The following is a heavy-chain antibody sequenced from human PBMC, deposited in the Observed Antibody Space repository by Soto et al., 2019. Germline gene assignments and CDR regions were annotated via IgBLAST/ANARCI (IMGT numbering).Heavy chain of an antibody. CDR3: TKDTGYLSMDA. D-gene: IGHD6-25*01. V-gene: IGHV3-23*01. J-gene: IGHJ6*02. CDR2: ISGTGSRT. Sequence: GGSLRLSCAASGFTFNTNAMSWVRQAPGKGLEWVSSISGTGSRTYYADSVKGRFTIARDNSKNTVSLQMNNLRAEDTGLYYCTKDTGYLSMDAWGQGTTVTVSS. CDR1: GFTFNTNA.